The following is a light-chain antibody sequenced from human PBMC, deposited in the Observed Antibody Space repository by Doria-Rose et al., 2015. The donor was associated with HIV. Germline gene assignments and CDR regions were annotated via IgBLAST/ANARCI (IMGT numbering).Light chain of an antibody. CDR1: QSVSANY. Sequence: EIVVTQSPGTLSLSPGERATLSCRASQSVSANYLAWYQQRPGQSPRLLIYGASSRATDIPDRFSGSGSGTDFTLTISRLEPEDFAVYYCHQYASSRTFGQGTKVEIK. CDR2: GAS. CDR3: HQYASSRT. V-gene: IGKV3-20*01. J-gene: IGKJ1*01.